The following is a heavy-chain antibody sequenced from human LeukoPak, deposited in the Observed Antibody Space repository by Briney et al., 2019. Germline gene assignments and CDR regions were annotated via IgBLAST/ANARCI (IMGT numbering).Heavy chain of an antibody. D-gene: IGHD5-24*01. V-gene: IGHV4-61*02. J-gene: IGHJ4*02. CDR2: IYTSGST. CDR3: ARSGGIRDGYHIDY. Sequence: PSQSLSLTCTVSGGSISSGSYYWSWIRQPAGKGLEWIGRIYTSGSTNYNPSLKSRITISVDTSKNQFSLKLSSVTAADTAVYYCARSGGIRDGYHIDYWGQGTLVTVSS. CDR1: GGSISSGSYY.